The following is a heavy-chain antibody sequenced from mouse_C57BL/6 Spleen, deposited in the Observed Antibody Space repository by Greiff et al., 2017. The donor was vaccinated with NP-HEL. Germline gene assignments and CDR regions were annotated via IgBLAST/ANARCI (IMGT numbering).Heavy chain of an antibody. J-gene: IGHJ3*01. D-gene: IGHD1-1*01. V-gene: IGHV3-6*01. CDR3: ARDSDYGSSYSAWFAY. CDR1: GYSITSGYY. CDR2: ISYDGSN. Sequence: DVQLQESGPGLVKPSQSLSLTCSVTGYSITSGYYWNWIRQFPGNKLEWMGYISYDGSNNYNPSLKNRISITRDTSKNQFFLKLNSVTTEDTATYYCARDSDYGSSYSAWFAYWGQGTLVTVSA.